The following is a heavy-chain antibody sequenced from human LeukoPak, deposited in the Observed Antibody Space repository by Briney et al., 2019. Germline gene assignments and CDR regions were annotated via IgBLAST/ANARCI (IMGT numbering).Heavy chain of an antibody. CDR1: GGSISSNSYY. D-gene: IGHD1-26*01. Sequence: SETLSLTCAVSGGSISSNSYYWGWIRQPPGKGLEWIGYIHHSGSTKYNPSLQSRVTMSMDTSKNQVSLKLSSVRAADSAVYSCATNTGSYFAWFDYWGQGTLVTVSS. J-gene: IGHJ4*02. CDR2: IHHSGST. CDR3: ATNTGSYFAWFDY. V-gene: IGHV4-61*05.